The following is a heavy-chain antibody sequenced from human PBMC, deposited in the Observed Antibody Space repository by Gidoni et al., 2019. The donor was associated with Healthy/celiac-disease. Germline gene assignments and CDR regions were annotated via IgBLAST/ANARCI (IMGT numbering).Heavy chain of an antibody. D-gene: IGHD1-26*01. CDR2: MSYAGSNK. V-gene: IGHV3-30-3*01. J-gene: IGHJ5*02. CDR3: ARDSDGARGWFDP. Sequence: QVQLVESGGGVVQPGRSLRLSCAASGFTFSSYAMHWARQAPGKGLEWVAVMSYAGSNKYYAASVTGRFTISRDNSKNTLYLQMNSLRAEDTAVYYCARDSDGARGWFDPWGQGTLVTVSS. CDR1: GFTFSSYA.